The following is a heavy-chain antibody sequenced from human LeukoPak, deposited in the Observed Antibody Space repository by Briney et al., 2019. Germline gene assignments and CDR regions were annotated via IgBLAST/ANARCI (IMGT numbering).Heavy chain of an antibody. CDR2: INPSGGST. V-gene: IGHV1-46*01. CDR3: ARGGGEWELLEVFDY. CDR1: GYTFTSYY. Sequence: ASVKVSCKASGYTFTSYYMHWVRQAPGQGLEWMGIINPSGGSTSYAQKFQGRVTMTRDTSTSTVYMELSSLRSEDTAVYYCARGGGEWELLEVFDYWGQGTLVTVSS. D-gene: IGHD1-26*01. J-gene: IGHJ4*02.